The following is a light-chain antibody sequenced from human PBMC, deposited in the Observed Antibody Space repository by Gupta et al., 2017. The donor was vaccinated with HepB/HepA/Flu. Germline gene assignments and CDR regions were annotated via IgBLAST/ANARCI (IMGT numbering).Light chain of an antibody. CDR3: QQDNNYPYT. V-gene: IGKV1-16*02. CDR2: AAS. Sequence: DVQMTQSPSSLSASVGDRVTISCRASQDIDTYLVWFQQKPGRAPKSLIHAASSLESGVPSKFSGSGSGTDFTLTISSLQSEDVATYYCQQDNNYPYTFGQGTKLEIK. CDR1: QDIDTY. J-gene: IGKJ2*01.